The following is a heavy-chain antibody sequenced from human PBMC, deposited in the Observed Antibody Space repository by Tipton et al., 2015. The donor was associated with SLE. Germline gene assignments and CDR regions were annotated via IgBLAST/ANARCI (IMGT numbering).Heavy chain of an antibody. Sequence: SLRLSCAVSGRTFSNFGMSWVRQAPGKGLEWVSGIASGGNTYYADSLRGRFAISRDDSKNTVYLQMNSLRAEDTAVYYCAKDATGIPSDYWGQGTLVTVSS. D-gene: IGHD1-14*01. V-gene: IGHV3-23*01. CDR2: IASGGNT. CDR1: GRTFSNFG. J-gene: IGHJ4*02. CDR3: AKDATGIPSDY.